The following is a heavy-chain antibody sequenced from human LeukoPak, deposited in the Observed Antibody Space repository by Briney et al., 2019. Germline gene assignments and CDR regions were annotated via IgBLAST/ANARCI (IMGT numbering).Heavy chain of an antibody. J-gene: IGHJ5*02. D-gene: IGHD4-23*01. CDR1: GFTFSSYW. V-gene: IGHV3-7*01. CDR3: AREWYGGNSNWFDP. Sequence: GGSLRLSCAASGFTFSSYWMSWVRQAPGKGLEWVANINQHGSEKYYVDSVKGRFTISRDNAKNSLYLQMNSLRAEDTAVYYCAREWYGGNSNWFDPWGQGTLVTVSS. CDR2: INQHGSEK.